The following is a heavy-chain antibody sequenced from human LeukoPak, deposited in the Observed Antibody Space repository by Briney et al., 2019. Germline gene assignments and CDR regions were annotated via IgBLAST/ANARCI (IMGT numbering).Heavy chain of an antibody. CDR1: GFTFSTYW. Sequence: GGSLRLSCAASGFTFSTYWMHWVRQAPGTGLAWASRIKSDGSNSNYADCVKGRFTISRDNAKNTLYLQMNSLRAEDTAVYHCVRVGGRSSIGGDCWGQGTLVTVSS. CDR3: VRVGGRSSIGGDC. CDR2: IKSDGSNS. J-gene: IGHJ4*02. V-gene: IGHV3-74*01. D-gene: IGHD3-10*01.